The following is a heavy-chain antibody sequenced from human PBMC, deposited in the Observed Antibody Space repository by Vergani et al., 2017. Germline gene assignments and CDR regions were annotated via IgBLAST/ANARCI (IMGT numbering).Heavy chain of an antibody. CDR2: INPIDSKI. J-gene: IGHJ4*02. D-gene: IGHD2-21*01. CDR3: TRHXPCGDGVCLHFDH. V-gene: IGHV5-51*01. Sequence: EVMLVQSGAEVKKPGESLKISCKYSESSFISNEIAWVRQLSGKGLQWMGNINPIDSKIAYSPSFQGQDIMSLDNSNTTAYLQWRSMKASDTAIYYCTRHXPCGDGVCLHFDHWGQGTQVTVSS. CDR1: ESSFISNE.